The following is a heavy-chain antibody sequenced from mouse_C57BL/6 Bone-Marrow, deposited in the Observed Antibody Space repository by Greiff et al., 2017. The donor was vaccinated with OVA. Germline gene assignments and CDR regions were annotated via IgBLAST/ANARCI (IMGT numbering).Heavy chain of an antibody. CDR2: IDPSDSYT. CDR3: ARKSLYGPYAMDY. J-gene: IGHJ4*01. D-gene: IGHD1-1*01. Sequence: VQLQQPGAELVKPGASVKLSCKASGYTFTSYWMQWVKQRPGQGLEWIGEIDPSDSYTNYNQKFKGKATLTVDTSSSTAYMELRSLTSEDSAVYYCARKSLYGPYAMDYWGQGTSVTVSS. V-gene: IGHV1-50*01. CDR1: GYTFTSYW.